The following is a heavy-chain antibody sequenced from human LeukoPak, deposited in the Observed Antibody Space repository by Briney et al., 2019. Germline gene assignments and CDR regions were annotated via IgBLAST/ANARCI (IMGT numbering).Heavy chain of an antibody. CDR2: IGWDSGSI. CDR3: AKTYYDSSGYYSGIFDY. CDR1: GFTFDDYA. Sequence: PGRSLRLSCAASGFTFDDYAMHWVRQAPGKGLEWVSGIGWDSGSIGYADSVKGRFTISRDNAKNSLYLQMNSLRAEDTALYYCAKTYYDSSGYYSGIFDYWGQGTLVTVSS. V-gene: IGHV3-9*01. J-gene: IGHJ4*02. D-gene: IGHD3-22*01.